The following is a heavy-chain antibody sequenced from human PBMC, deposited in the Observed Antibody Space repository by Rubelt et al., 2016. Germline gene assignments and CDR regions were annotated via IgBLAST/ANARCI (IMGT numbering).Heavy chain of an antibody. CDR3: ARCVSSRCYYGSGSLDY. Sequence: GASVKVSCKASGYTFTSYGISWVRQAPGQGLEWMGWIGAYIGNTNYAQKLQGRVTMTTDTSTSTAYMGLRSLRSDDTAVYSCARCVSSRCYYGSGSLDYWGQGTLVTVSS. V-gene: IGHV1-18*01. CDR1: GYTFTSYG. J-gene: IGHJ4*02. CDR2: IGAYIGNT. D-gene: IGHD3-10*01.